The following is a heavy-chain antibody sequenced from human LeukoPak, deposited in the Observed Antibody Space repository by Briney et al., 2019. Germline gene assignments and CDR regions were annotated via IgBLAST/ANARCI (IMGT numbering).Heavy chain of an antibody. V-gene: IGHV3-21*01. CDR1: GFTFSSYA. Sequence: AGGSLRLSCEASGFTFSSYAMSWVRQAPGKGLEWVSSISSSSSFIYYADSVKGRFTISRDNAKNSLYLQMNSLRAEDTAVYYCARDPPLGSCSTISCPHLDYWGQGTLVTVSS. D-gene: IGHD2-2*01. J-gene: IGHJ4*02. CDR3: ARDPPLGSCSTISCPHLDY. CDR2: ISSSSSFI.